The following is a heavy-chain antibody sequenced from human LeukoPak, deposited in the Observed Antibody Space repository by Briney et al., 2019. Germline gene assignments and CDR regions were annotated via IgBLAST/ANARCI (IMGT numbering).Heavy chain of an antibody. CDR3: VTYYFDSSGPKKNY. CDR2: IYYSGST. Sequence: SETLSLTCTVSGGSVSSGSYYWGWIRQPPGKGLEWIGSIYYSGSTYYNPSLKSRVTISVDTSKNQFSLKLSSVTAADTAVYYCVTYYFDSSGPKKNYWGQGTLVTVSS. D-gene: IGHD3-22*01. V-gene: IGHV4-39*01. CDR1: GGSVSSGSYY. J-gene: IGHJ4*02.